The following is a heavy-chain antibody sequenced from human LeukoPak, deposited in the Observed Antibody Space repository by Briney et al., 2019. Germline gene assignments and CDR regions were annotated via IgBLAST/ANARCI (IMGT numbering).Heavy chain of an antibody. Sequence: VASVKVSCKASGYTFTRYYMHWVRQAPGQGLEWMGIINPSGGSTSYAQKFQGRVTMTRDTSTSTVYMDLSSLSFEDTAVYYCARDRHCSGGICHSNWFDPWGQGTLVTVSS. J-gene: IGHJ5*02. CDR3: ARDRHCSGGICHSNWFDP. CDR2: INPSGGST. D-gene: IGHD2-15*01. CDR1: GYTFTRYY. V-gene: IGHV1-46*01.